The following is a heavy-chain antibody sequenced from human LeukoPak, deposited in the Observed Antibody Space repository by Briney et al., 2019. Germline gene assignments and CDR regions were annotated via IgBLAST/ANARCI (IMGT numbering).Heavy chain of an antibody. CDR2: INPNSGVT. Sequence: ASVKVSCKASGYTFTGYYIHWVRQAPGQGLEWMGWINPNSGVTHYPQKFQGRVTMTRDTSISTAYMELSRLRSDDTAVYYCARGGGYNQNYYYYYMDVWGKGTTVTISS. V-gene: IGHV1-2*02. CDR3: ARGGGYNQNYYYYYMDV. D-gene: IGHD5-24*01. J-gene: IGHJ6*03. CDR1: GYTFTGYY.